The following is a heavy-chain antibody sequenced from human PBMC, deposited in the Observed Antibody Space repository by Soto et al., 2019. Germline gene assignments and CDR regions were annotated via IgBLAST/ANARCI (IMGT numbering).Heavy chain of an antibody. CDR2: IYHSGST. Sequence: SETLSLTCAVSGGTISSSNWWSWVRQPPGKGLEWIGEIYHSGSTNYNPSLKSRVTISVDKSKNQFSLKLSSVTAADTAVYYCARFPFSGGYYPRRYYSVMDVWGKGTTVPVSP. D-gene: IGHD3-22*01. CDR3: ARFPFSGGYYPRRYYSVMDV. J-gene: IGHJ6*04. V-gene: IGHV4-4*02. CDR1: GGTISSSNW.